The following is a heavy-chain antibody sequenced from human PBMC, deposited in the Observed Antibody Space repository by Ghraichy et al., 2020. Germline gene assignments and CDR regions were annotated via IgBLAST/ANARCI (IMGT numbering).Heavy chain of an antibody. Sequence: GGSLRLSCAASGFTFSSYAMIWVRQAPGKGLEWVSAISGSGGSTYYADSVKGRFTISRDNSKNTLYLQMNSLRAEDTAVYYCAKLPSLPEYSSSGGYFDLWGRGTLVTVSS. V-gene: IGHV3-23*01. CDR1: GFTFSSYA. CDR2: ISGSGGST. CDR3: AKLPSLPEYSSSGGYFDL. D-gene: IGHD6-6*01. J-gene: IGHJ2*01.